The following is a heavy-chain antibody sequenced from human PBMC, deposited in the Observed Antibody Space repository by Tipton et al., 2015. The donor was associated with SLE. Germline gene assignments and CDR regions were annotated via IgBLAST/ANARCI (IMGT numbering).Heavy chain of an antibody. CDR1: GGSISSSSYY. V-gene: IGHV4-39*07. CDR3: AREHIVVVTSGYFDL. D-gene: IGHD2-21*02. CDR2: IYYSGST. Sequence: TLSLTCTVSGGSISSSSYYWGWIRQPPGKGLEWIGSIYYSGSTNYNPSLKSRVTISVDTSKNQFSLKLSSVTAADTAVYYCAREHIVVVTSGYFDLWGRGTLVTVSS. J-gene: IGHJ2*01.